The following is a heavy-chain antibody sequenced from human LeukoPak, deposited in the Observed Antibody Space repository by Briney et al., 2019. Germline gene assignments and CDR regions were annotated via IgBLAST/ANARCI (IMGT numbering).Heavy chain of an antibody. Sequence: PGGSLRLSCAVSGFTFSNEAMGWVRQLRGGGLEWVSTISPGGGTTYYAESMKGRFTISRDNSKSILYLEMNSLRVEDTAVYYCAKDRPIGDIVVVPAQSGAFDIWGQGTMVTVSS. D-gene: IGHD2-2*01. CDR3: AKDRPIGDIVVVPAQSGAFDI. V-gene: IGHV3-23*01. CDR1: GFTFSNEA. CDR2: ISPGGGTT. J-gene: IGHJ3*02.